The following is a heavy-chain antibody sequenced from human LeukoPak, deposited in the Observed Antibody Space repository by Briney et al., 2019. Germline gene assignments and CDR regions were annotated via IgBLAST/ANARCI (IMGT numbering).Heavy chain of an antibody. V-gene: IGHV3-30*04. J-gene: IGHJ3*02. CDR1: GFTFSSYA. D-gene: IGHD4-23*01. CDR3: ATEGDYGGNSGAFDI. Sequence: GGSLRLSCIASGFTFSSYAMHWFRQAPGKGLEWVAVLSNDATNKYFADSVTGRFTISRDNSKNTLYLQMNSLRSEDTAVYYCATEGDYGGNSGAFDIWGQGTMVTVSS. CDR2: LSNDATNK.